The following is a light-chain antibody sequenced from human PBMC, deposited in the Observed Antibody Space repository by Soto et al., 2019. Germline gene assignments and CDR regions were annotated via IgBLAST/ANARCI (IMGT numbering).Light chain of an antibody. Sequence: DIQMTQSPSTLSASVGDRVTLTCRASQSISSWLAWYQQKPGKAPKLLIYKASSLHSGVPSRLSGSGSGTEFTLTINSLTPYDFATYYCQQYNSYSWTFGQGTTVDIK. CDR3: QQYNSYSWT. J-gene: IGKJ1*01. CDR1: QSISSW. V-gene: IGKV1-5*03. CDR2: KAS.